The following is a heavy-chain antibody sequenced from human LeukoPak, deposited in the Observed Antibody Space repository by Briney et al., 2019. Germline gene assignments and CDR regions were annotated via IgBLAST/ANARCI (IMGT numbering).Heavy chain of an antibody. CDR2: IKQDGSEK. Sequence: GGSLRLSCAASGFTFGLYSMTWVRQAPGKGLEWVANIKQDGSEKYYVDSVKGRFTISRDNAKNSLYLQMNSLRAEDTAVYYCARFYGDYVNYWGQGTLVTVSS. D-gene: IGHD4-17*01. CDR3: ARFYGDYVNY. V-gene: IGHV3-7*01. CDR1: GFTFGLYS. J-gene: IGHJ4*02.